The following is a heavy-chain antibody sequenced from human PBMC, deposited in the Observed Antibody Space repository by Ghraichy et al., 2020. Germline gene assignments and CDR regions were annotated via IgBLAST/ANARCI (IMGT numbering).Heavy chain of an antibody. J-gene: IGHJ4*02. D-gene: IGHD1-26*01. CDR3: TRIVSGTYGN. CDR1: GFGFNAHW. V-gene: IGHV3-74*01. CDR2: IDSYGGKT. Sequence: GGSLRLSCVATGFGFNAHWMHWVRQVPGKGLVWVARIDSYGGKTDYADSVKGRFTVSRDNAGNTLCLQMNSLRVEDSAVYYCTRIVSGTYGNWGQGTLVTVSS.